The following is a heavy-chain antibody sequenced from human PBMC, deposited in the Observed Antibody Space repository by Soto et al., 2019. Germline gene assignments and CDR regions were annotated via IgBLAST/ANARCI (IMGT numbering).Heavy chain of an antibody. V-gene: IGHV3-30-3*01. J-gene: IGHJ4*02. CDR3: ARDPNTSGGQHWAFNYFDS. CDR2: ISYDGTNK. CDR1: GFSFSISP. Sequence: QVQLVESGGGVVQPGRSLRLSCAASGFSFSISPMHWVRQAPGKGPEWGALISYDGTNKFYSDSVKGRFTISRDNSKSTLYLQVDSLRPEDAAVYYCARDPNTSGGQHWAFNYFDSWGQGTLVTVSS. D-gene: IGHD7-27*01.